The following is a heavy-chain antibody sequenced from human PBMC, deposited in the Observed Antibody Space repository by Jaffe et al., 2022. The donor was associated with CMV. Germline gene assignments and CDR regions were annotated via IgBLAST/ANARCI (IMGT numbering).Heavy chain of an antibody. CDR3: ARDPRISHYSNFDY. Sequence: QVQLQQSGPGLVKPSQTLSLTCVISGDSVSSNTATWNWIRQSPSRGLEWLGRTYYRSKWFSDYAISVKSRIIVQPDTSKNQFSLQLHSVSPEDTAVYYCARDPRISHYSNFDYWGQGTLVTVSS. CDR2: TYYRSKWFS. J-gene: IGHJ4*02. CDR1: GDSVSSNTAT. V-gene: IGHV6-1*01. D-gene: IGHD3-10*01.